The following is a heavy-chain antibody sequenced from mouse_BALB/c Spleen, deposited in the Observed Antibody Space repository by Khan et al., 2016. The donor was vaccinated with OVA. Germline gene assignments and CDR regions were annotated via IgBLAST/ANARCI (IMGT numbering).Heavy chain of an antibody. D-gene: IGHD2-10*01. J-gene: IGHJ4*01. CDR1: GFSLTNYG. Sequence: QVQLQQSGPGLVAPSQSLSITCTISGFSLTNYGVHWLRQPPGKGLEWLVVIWSDGSTAYNSALKSRLSISKDNSKSQVFLKMNSLQTDDTAMYYCARQPYYHYYVMDYCGQGTSVTVSS. V-gene: IGHV2-6-1*01. CDR3: ARQPYYHYYVMDY. CDR2: IWSDGST.